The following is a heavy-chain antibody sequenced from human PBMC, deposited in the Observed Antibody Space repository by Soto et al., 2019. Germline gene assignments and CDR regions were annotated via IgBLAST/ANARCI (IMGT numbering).Heavy chain of an antibody. V-gene: IGHV1-8*02. CDR2: MSPKTANT. Sequence: ASVKVSCKASGYTFTSYHISWVRQAAGQGLEWMGWMSPKTANTGYAQKFQGRVTMTRSTSISTAYMELSSLTSEDTAVYYCTGGPPNWGFDSWGQGTPVTVSS. CDR1: GYTFTSYH. J-gene: IGHJ5*01. D-gene: IGHD7-27*01. CDR3: TGGPPNWGFDS.